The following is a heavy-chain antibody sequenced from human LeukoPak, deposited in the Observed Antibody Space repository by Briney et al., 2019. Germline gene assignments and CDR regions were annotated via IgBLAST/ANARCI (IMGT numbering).Heavy chain of an antibody. Sequence: PSETLSLTCTISGSSITSVSHYWGWIRQPPGKGLEWIGDIYYTGSTYYSPSLRSRVTMSVHTSEDQFSLRLNSVTAVDTAVYYCARRWGNIVGVTYEYWGQGTLVTVSS. CDR3: ARRWGNIVGVTYEY. J-gene: IGHJ4*02. CDR1: GSSITSVSHY. V-gene: IGHV4-39*01. CDR2: IYYTGST. D-gene: IGHD3-16*01.